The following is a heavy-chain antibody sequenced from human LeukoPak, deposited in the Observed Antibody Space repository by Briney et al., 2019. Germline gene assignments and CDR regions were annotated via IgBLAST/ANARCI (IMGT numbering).Heavy chain of an antibody. CDR2: INPSGGST. J-gene: IGHJ3*02. CDR1: GYTFTNFH. D-gene: IGHD1-26*01. CDR3: ARDRRELRRLDAFDI. V-gene: IGHV1-46*01. Sequence: ASVKVSCKASGYTFTNFHIHWVRQAPGQGLEWMGIINPSGGSTRYAQKFQGRVIMTRDTSTTTVYMDLHRLTSEDAAVYYCARDRRELRRLDAFDIWGQGTMVTVSS.